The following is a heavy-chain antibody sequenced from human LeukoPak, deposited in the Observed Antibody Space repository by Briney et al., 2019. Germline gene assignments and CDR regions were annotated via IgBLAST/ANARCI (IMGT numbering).Heavy chain of an antibody. CDR3: ARDQLRMIGHFDY. CDR2: INAGNGNT. Sequence: ASVKVSCKASGYTFTSYAMHWVRQAPGQRLEWMGWINAGNGNTKHSQKFQGRVTITRDTSASTAYMELSSLRSEDTAVYYCARDQLRMIGHFDYWGQGTLVTVSS. D-gene: IGHD3-16*01. CDR1: GYTFTSYA. V-gene: IGHV1-3*01. J-gene: IGHJ4*02.